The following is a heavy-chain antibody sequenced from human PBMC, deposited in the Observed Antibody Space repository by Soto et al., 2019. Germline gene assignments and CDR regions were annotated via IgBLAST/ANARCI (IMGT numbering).Heavy chain of an antibody. V-gene: IGHV3-30*03. Sequence: RQTPGKGLEWVGVISYDGNKKYYRDSVKGRFSISRDTSNNTVHLQMNSLRPEDTAVYYCARSVAVAGLDYWGQGTLVTVSS. CDR2: ISYDGNKK. D-gene: IGHD6-19*01. J-gene: IGHJ4*02. CDR3: ARSVAVAGLDY.